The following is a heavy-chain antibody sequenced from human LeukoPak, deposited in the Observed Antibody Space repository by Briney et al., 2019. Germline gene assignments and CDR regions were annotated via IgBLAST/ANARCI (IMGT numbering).Heavy chain of an antibody. V-gene: IGHV6-1*01. CDR1: GDSVSSNSAA. CDR2: TYYRSKWHN. D-gene: IGHD2-15*01. CDR3: ARLVGGSPDS. J-gene: IGHJ4*02. Sequence: SQTLSLTCAIPGDSVSSNSAAWNWIRQSPPRGLEWLGRTYYRSKWHNDYAVSVKSRITINPDISKNQFSLHLNSVSPEDTAVYYCARLVGGSPDSWGQGTLVTVSS.